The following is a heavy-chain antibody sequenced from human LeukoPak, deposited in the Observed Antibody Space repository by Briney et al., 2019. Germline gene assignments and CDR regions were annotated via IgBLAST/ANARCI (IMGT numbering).Heavy chain of an antibody. CDR2: MFHSGST. CDR3: ARDGGGRLEYYFDY. V-gene: IGHV4-38-2*02. D-gene: IGHD3-3*01. CDR1: GFTFSDYY. Sequence: GSLRLSCAASGFTFSDYYMSWIRQAPGKGLEWIGSMFHSGSTYYNPSLKSRVSISVDTSKNQFSLKVTSLTAADTAVYYCARDGGGRLEYYFDYWGQGTLVSVSS. J-gene: IGHJ4*01.